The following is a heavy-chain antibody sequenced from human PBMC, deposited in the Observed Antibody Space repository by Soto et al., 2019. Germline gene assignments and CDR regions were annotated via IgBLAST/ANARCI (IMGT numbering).Heavy chain of an antibody. CDR2: INHSGST. CDR1: GGSFSGYY. V-gene: IGHV4-34*01. Sequence: PSETLSLTCAVYGGSFSGYYWSWIRQPPGKGLEWIGEINHSGSTNYNPSLKSRVTISVDTSKNQFSLKLSSVTAADTAVYYCARAVGAYVYNWFDPWGPGTLVTVSS. CDR3: ARAVGAYVYNWFDP. D-gene: IGHD3-16*01. J-gene: IGHJ5*02.